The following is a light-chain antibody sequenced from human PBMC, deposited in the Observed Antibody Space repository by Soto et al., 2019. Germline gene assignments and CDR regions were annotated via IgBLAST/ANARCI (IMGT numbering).Light chain of an antibody. CDR2: KST. Sequence: QSVLTQPPSASGTPGQRVTISCSGSSPSIGSNYVSWYQQLPGTAPKLLIYKSTQRPSGVPDRFSGSKSGTSASLAISGLRSEDEADYFCASWDDSLSGWVFGTGTKLTVL. J-gene: IGLJ3*02. V-gene: IGLV1-47*01. CDR3: ASWDDSLSGWV. CDR1: SPSIGSNY.